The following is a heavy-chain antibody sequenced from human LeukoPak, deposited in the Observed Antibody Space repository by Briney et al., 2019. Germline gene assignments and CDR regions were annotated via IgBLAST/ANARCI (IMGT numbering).Heavy chain of an antibody. Sequence: GGSLRLSCAASGFTFSSYAMHWVRQAPGKGLEWVAVISYDGSNKYYADSVKGRFTISRGNSKNTLYLQMNSLRAEDTAVYYCARDRYFDWLLAHSYYYGMDVWGQGTTVTVSS. V-gene: IGHV3-30*04. CDR1: GFTFSSYA. CDR3: ARDRYFDWLLAHSYYYGMDV. CDR2: ISYDGSNK. D-gene: IGHD3-9*01. J-gene: IGHJ6*02.